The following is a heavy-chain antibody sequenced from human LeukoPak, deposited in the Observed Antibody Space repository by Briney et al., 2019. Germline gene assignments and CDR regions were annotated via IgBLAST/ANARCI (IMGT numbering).Heavy chain of an antibody. CDR2: INSDGSST. CDR3: ARETGTSGYYMDV. CDR1: GFTFSSYS. J-gene: IGHJ6*03. Sequence: PGGSLRLSCAASGFTFSSYSMHWVRQAPGKGLVWVSRINSDGSSTSYADSVKGRFTISRDNAKNTLYRQMNSLRAEDTAVYYCARETGTSGYYMDVWGKGTTVTVSS. D-gene: IGHD2-8*01. V-gene: IGHV3-74*01.